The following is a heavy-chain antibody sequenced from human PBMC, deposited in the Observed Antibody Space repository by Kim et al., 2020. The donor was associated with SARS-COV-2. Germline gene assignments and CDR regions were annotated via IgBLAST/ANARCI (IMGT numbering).Heavy chain of an antibody. Sequence: SETLSLTCTVSGGSISSSSYYWGWIRQPPGKGLEWIGSIYYSGSTYYNPSLKSRVTISVDTSKNQFSLKLSSVTAADTAVYYCARLPPSSSASWGQGTL. CDR3: ARLPPSSSAS. CDR2: IYYSGST. J-gene: IGHJ4*02. D-gene: IGHD6-6*01. V-gene: IGHV4-39*01. CDR1: GGSISSSSYY.